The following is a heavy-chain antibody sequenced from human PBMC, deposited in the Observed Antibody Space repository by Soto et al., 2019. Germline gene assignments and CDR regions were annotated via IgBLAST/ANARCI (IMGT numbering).Heavy chain of an antibody. CDR2: ISGSGGST. V-gene: IGHV3-23*01. J-gene: IGHJ6*03. CDR1: GFTFSSYA. Sequence: GGSLRLSCAASGFTFSSYAMSWVRQAPGKGLEWVSAISGSGGSTYYADSVKGRFTISRDNSKNTLYLQMNSLRAEDTAVYYCAKDPGYCSSTSCSGGYYYYMDVWGKGTTVTVSS. D-gene: IGHD2-2*01. CDR3: AKDPGYCSSTSCSGGYYYYMDV.